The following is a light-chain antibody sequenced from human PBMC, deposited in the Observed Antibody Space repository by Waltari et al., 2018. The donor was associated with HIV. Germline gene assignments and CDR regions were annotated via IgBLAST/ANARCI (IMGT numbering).Light chain of an antibody. CDR2: EVR. CDR1: RSDVGGYNH. V-gene: IGLV2-8*01. Sequence: QSALTQPPSASGSPGPAVTTSRTGNRSDVGGYNHVSWYQQHPGKTPKLMLYEVRKRPSGVPDRFSGSKSGNTASPTVSGLQAEDEADYYCNSYAGSNNVVFGGGTKVTVL. CDR3: NSYAGSNNVV. J-gene: IGLJ2*01.